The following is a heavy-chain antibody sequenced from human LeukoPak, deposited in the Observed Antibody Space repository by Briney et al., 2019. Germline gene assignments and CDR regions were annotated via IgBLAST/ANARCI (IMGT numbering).Heavy chain of an antibody. CDR3: ARIRLNMVRGVILMSTWDGFDY. D-gene: IGHD3-10*01. Sequence: SETLSLTCTVSGGSISSSSYYWGWIRQPPGKGLEWIGSIYYSGSTYYNPSLKSRVTISVDTSKNQFSLKLSSVTAADTAVYYCARIRLNMVRGVILMSTWDGFDYWGQGTLVTVSS. CDR1: GGSISSSSYY. J-gene: IGHJ4*02. V-gene: IGHV4-39*01. CDR2: IYYSGST.